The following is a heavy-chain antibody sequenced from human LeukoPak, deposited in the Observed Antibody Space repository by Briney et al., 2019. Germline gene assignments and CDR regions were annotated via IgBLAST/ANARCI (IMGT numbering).Heavy chain of an antibody. Sequence: GASVKVSCKASGYTFISYYMHWVRQAPGQGLEWMGWISAYNGNTNYAQKLQGRVTMTTDTSTSTAYMELRSLRSDDTAVYYCARTDEVLRYFDWLPNFDYWGQGTLVTVSS. CDR3: ARTDEVLRYFDWLPNFDY. D-gene: IGHD3-9*01. CDR2: ISAYNGNT. CDR1: GYTFISYY. J-gene: IGHJ4*02. V-gene: IGHV1-18*04.